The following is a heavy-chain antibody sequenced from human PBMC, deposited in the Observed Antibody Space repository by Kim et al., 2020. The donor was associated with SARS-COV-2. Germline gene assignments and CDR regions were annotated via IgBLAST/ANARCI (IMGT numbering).Heavy chain of an antibody. CDR3: ARGRAAGYYDFWSGYPSYYYMDV. Sequence: ASVKVSCKASGYTFTSYGISWVRQAPGQGLEWMGWISAYNGNTNYAQKLQGRVTMTTDTSTSTAYMELRSLRSDDTAVYYCARGRAAGYYDFWSGYPSYYYMDVWGKGTTVRVSS. CDR1: GYTFTSYG. CDR2: ISAYNGNT. D-gene: IGHD3-3*01. V-gene: IGHV1-18*01. J-gene: IGHJ6*03.